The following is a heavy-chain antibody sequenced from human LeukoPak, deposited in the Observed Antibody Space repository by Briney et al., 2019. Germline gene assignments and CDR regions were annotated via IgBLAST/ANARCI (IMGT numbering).Heavy chain of an antibody. CDR1: GYSISSGYF. CDR2: IYHSGST. Sequence: PSETLSLTCAVSGYSISSGYFWAWIRQPPGKGLEWIGNIYHSGSTYYNPSLKSRVSISVDTSKNQFSLKLSSVTAADTAVYYCARYYYDSSGYHWGHFDYWGQGSLVTVSS. CDR3: ARYYYDSSGYHWGHFDY. V-gene: IGHV4-38-2*01. J-gene: IGHJ4*02. D-gene: IGHD3-22*01.